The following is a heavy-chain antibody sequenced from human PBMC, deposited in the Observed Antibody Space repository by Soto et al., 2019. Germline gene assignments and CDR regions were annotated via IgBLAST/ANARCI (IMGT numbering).Heavy chain of an antibody. CDR2: IWNDGSDK. CDR3: ARDPSNPTIHDYYGMDV. D-gene: IGHD3-3*01. V-gene: IGHV3-33*01. J-gene: IGHJ6*04. Sequence: QVQLVESGGGVVQPGRSLRLSCAASGFTFSIHGMHWVRQAPGKGLEWVAIIWNDGSDKYYTDSVKGRFTISRDNSKNTLYLQMNSLRAEDTAVYYCARDPSNPTIHDYYGMDVRGKGTTVTVSS. CDR1: GFTFSIHG.